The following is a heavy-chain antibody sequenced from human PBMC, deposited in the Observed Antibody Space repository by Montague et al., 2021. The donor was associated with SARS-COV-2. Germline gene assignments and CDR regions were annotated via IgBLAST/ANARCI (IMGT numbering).Heavy chain of an antibody. D-gene: IGHD3-10*01. V-gene: IGHV5-51*01. CDR1: GYSFSSYW. CDR2: IYPRDLDT. J-gene: IGHJ4*02. Sequence: QSGAEVKKPGESLKISCKGYGYSFSSYWIAWVRQMPGKGLEYMGIIYPRDLDTKHSPAFQGQVSISADKSISTAYLQWSSLKASDTAMYYCARHEFYYDGTVAGPFDLWGQGTLVTVSS. CDR3: ARHEFYYDGTVAGPFDL.